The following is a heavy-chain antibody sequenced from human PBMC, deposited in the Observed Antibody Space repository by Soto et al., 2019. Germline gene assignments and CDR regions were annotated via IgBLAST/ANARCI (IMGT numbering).Heavy chain of an antibody. CDR3: AKGEGGSCRVCGSVY. Sequence: EVQLLESGGGLVQPGGSLRLSCAASGFTFSSYAMSWVRQAPGKGLEWVSAISGSGGSTYYTDSVKGRFTISRDNSKNTLYLQMNSLRAEDTAVYYCAKGEGGSCRVCGSVYWGQGTLVTVSS. CDR2: ISGSGGST. J-gene: IGHJ4*02. CDR1: GFTFSSYA. V-gene: IGHV3-23*01. D-gene: IGHD2-15*01.